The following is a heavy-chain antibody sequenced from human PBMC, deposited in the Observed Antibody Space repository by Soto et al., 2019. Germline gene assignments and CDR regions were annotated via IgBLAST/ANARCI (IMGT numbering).Heavy chain of an antibody. CDR2: MNGDNGNT. Sequence: ASVKVSCKASGYTFTSYDINWVRQATGQGLEWMGWMNGDNGNTYYAQQFQGRVTITRDTSASTVYMQLSSLTSEDTAVYYCARDDSGFSGSHYIDYFNYWGQGALVTVSS. V-gene: IGHV1-8*01. CDR3: ARDDSGFSGSHYIDYFNY. D-gene: IGHD1-26*01. CDR1: GYTFTSYD. J-gene: IGHJ4*02.